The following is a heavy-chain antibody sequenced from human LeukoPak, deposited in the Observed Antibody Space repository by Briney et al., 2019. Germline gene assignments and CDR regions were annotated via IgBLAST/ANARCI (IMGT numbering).Heavy chain of an antibody. D-gene: IGHD3-22*01. CDR1: GYTLTELS. Sequence: ASVKVSCKVSGYTLTELSMHWLGRSPGKAREGLGGFVLEDGETIYAQKRQGRVAMTQDTSTETAYMELSSLRSEDTAVYYCATDVRWLYRMDFFNRFDPWGERALVTVSS. CDR2: FVLEDGET. V-gene: IGHV1-24*01. CDR3: ATDVRWLYRMDFFNRFDP. J-gene: IGHJ5*02.